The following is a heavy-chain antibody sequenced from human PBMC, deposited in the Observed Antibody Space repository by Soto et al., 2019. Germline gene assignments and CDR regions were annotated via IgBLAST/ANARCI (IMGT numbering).Heavy chain of an antibody. D-gene: IGHD6-13*01. CDR3: ASDSSSSWYFDY. CDR1: GFTFSSYE. V-gene: IGHV3-48*03. J-gene: IGHJ4*02. CDR2: ISSSGSTI. Sequence: GGSLRLSCAASGFTFSSYEMNWVRQAPGKGLEWVSYISSSGSTIYYADSVKGRFTISRDNAKNSLYLQMNSLRAEDTAVYYCASDSSSSWYFDYWGQGTLVTVSS.